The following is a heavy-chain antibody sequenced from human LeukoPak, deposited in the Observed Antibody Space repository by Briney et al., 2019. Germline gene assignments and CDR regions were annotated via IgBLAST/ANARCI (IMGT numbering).Heavy chain of an antibody. CDR2: ISSSGSTI. Sequence: GGSLRLSCAASGFTFSNYKMNWVRQAPGKGLEWVSYISSSGSTIYYADSVKGRFTISRDNAKNSLYLQMNSLRAEDTAVYYCARGSGSYYYFDYWGQGTLVTVSS. J-gene: IGHJ4*02. CDR1: GFTFSNYK. V-gene: IGHV3-48*01. CDR3: ARGSGSYYYFDY. D-gene: IGHD1-26*01.